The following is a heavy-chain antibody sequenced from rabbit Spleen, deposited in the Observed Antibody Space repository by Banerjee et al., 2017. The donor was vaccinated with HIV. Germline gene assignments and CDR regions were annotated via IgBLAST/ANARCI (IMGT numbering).Heavy chain of an antibody. J-gene: IGHJ4*01. D-gene: IGHD1-1*01. CDR1: GIDFSSYYY. CDR2: IYAGSSGNT. V-gene: IGHV1S45*01. CDR3: ARSRGVGSGGYGYGCGL. Sequence: QQQLEESGGGLVKPGGTLTLTCKASGIDFSSYYYMCWVRQAPGKGLEWIACIYAGSSGNTYSATWAKGRFTISKTSSTTVTLQMTSLTAADTATYFCARSRGVGSGGYGYGCGLWGPGTLVTV.